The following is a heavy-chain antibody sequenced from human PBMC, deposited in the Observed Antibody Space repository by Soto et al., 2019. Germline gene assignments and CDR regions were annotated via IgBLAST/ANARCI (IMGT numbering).Heavy chain of an antibody. D-gene: IGHD6-19*01. CDR2: IKSKLDGETI. V-gene: IGHV3-15*07. J-gene: IGHJ4*02. CDR3: TPLALKYNSDWYEFSD. CDR1: GLPFSNVW. Sequence: EGQLVESGGGLVKPGGSLRLSCAASGLPFSNVWMNWVRQAPGKGLEWVGRIKSKLDGETIDYDAPVKGRFTISRDDSKNMLYLQMNSLKTEDTGVYYCTPLALKYNSDWYEFSDWGQGTLVTVSS.